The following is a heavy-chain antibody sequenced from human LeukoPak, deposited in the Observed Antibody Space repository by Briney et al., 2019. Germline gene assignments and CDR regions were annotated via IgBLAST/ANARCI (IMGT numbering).Heavy chain of an antibody. CDR3: VRGGFVGVTTAYYYMDV. V-gene: IGHV1-2*02. D-gene: IGHD4-17*01. Sequence: ASVKVSCKASVYTFTGYYMHWVRETPGQRLECMGWINPIIGGTHYAQKVQGGVTMTRDTPIRTPYMELSRLRDDHTPVYYCVRGGFVGVTTAYYYMDVWGKGTTVSVSS. J-gene: IGHJ6*03. CDR2: INPIIGGT. CDR1: VYTFTGYY.